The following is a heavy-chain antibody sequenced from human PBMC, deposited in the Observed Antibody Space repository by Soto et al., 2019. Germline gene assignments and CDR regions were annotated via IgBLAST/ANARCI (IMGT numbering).Heavy chain of an antibody. V-gene: IGHV1-46*01. Sequence: GSVKASSKASGYPFTSHFIHLVRQAPGQGLEWMGVFDPSGVATNSAQKFQGRLTMTRDTSTSTVYMDLTSLGSYDTDLYYCARVSRGAFDIWGKGTLVT. J-gene: IGHJ3*02. CDR2: FDPSGVAT. CDR3: ARVSRGAFDI. CDR1: GYPFTSHF.